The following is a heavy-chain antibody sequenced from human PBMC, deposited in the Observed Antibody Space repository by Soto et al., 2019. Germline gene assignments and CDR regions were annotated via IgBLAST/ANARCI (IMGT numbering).Heavy chain of an antibody. Sequence: RASVKVSCKASGYTFTSYGVNWVRQAPGQGLEWLGYIMAYNNNPHYAQKFVGRVTLTADTSTSTAFLELRSLTSDDTAVYYCARGGMGKSYWTLDSWGQGTQVTVSS. CDR3: ARGGMGKSYWTLDS. V-gene: IGHV1-18*01. J-gene: IGHJ4*02. CDR1: GYTFTSYG. D-gene: IGHD1-26*01. CDR2: IMAYNNNP.